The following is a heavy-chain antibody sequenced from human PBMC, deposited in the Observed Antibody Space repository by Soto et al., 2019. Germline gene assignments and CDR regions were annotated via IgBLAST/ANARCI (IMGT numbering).Heavy chain of an antibody. J-gene: IGHJ4*02. D-gene: IGHD3-9*01. CDR3: ANLGLYDILTGYPPGFDY. Sequence: GGSLRLSCAASGFTFSSYAMSWVRQAPGKGLEWVSAISGSGGSTYYADSVKGRFTISRDNSKNTLYLQMNSLRAEDTAVYYCANLGLYDILTGYPPGFDYWGQGTLVTVFS. V-gene: IGHV3-23*01. CDR1: GFTFSSYA. CDR2: ISGSGGST.